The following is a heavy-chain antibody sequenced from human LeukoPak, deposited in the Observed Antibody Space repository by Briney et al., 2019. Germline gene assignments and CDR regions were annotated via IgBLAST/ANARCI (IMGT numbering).Heavy chain of an antibody. J-gene: IGHJ4*02. D-gene: IGHD6-19*01. V-gene: IGHV5-51*01. CDR3: ARRGIAVAGNPFDY. CDR1: GYSFTSYW. CDR2: IYPGDLDS. Sequence: GESLKISCKGSGYSFTSYWIGWVRQMPGQGLEWMGSIYPGDLDSRYSPSFQGQVTISADKSISTAYLQWSSLKASDTAMYYCARRGIAVAGNPFDYWGQGTLVTVSS.